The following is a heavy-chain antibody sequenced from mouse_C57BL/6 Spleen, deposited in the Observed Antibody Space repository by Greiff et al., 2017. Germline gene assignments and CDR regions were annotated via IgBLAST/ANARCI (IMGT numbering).Heavy chain of an antibody. CDR3: ARPYYYGSSYWYCDV. D-gene: IGHD1-1*01. CDR2: IDPSDSET. J-gene: IGHJ1*03. V-gene: IGHV1-52*01. CDR1: GYTFTSYW. Sequence: VQLQQPGAELVRPGSSVKLSCKASGYTFTSYWMHWVKQRPIQGLEWIGNIDPSDSETHYNQKFKDKATLTVDKSSSTAYMQLSSLTSEDSAVYYCARPYYYGSSYWYCDVWGTGTTVTVSS.